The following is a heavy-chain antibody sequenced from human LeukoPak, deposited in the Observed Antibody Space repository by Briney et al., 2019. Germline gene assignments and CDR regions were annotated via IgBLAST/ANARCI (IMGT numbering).Heavy chain of an antibody. CDR2: ISAYNGNT. V-gene: IGHV1-18*01. D-gene: IGHD3-9*01. CDR1: GYTFTSYG. J-gene: IGHJ5*02. CDR3: ARVSLDILTGYYDNWFDP. Sequence: ASVKVSCKASGYTFTSYGISWVRQAPGQGLEWMGWISAYNGNTNYAQKLQSRVTMTTDTSTGTAYMELRSLRSDDTAVYYCARVSLDILTGYYDNWFDPWGQGTLVTVSS.